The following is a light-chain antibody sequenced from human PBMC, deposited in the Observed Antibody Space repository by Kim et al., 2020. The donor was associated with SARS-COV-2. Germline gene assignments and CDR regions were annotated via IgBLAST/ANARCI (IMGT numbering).Light chain of an antibody. Sequence: AIRMTQSPSSLSASTGDRLTITCRASQGISSYLAWYQQKPGKAPKLLIYAASTLQSGVPSRFSGSGSGTDFTLTISCLQSEDFATYYCQQYYSYPWTFGQGTKVDIK. CDR2: AAS. V-gene: IGKV1-8*01. CDR1: QGISSY. CDR3: QQYYSYPWT. J-gene: IGKJ1*01.